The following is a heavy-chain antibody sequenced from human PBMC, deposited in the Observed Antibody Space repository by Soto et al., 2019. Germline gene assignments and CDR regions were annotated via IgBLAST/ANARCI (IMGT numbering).Heavy chain of an antibody. CDR2: IYPGDSDT. J-gene: IGHJ4*02. CDR1: GYSFNGYW. V-gene: IGHV5-51*01. D-gene: IGHD3-3*01. CDR3: ARSADFWSGYLFDY. Sequence: GESLKISCKGSGYSFNGYWIGWVRQMPGRGLECMGIIYPGDSDTKYSPSFQGQVTISADKSISTAYLQWSSLKASDTAMYFCARSADFWSGYLFDYWGQGTLVTVSS.